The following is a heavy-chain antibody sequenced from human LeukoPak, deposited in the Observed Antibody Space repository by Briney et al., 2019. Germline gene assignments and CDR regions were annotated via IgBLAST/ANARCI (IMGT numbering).Heavy chain of an antibody. CDR1: GFTFSTYS. J-gene: IGHJ4*02. CDR2: ISSSSTYI. V-gene: IGHV3-21*01. D-gene: IGHD3-10*01. Sequence: GGSLRLSCAASGFTFSTYSLNWVRQAPGKGLEWVSSISSSSTYIYYADSVKGRFTISRDNAKNSLYLQMNSLSAEDTAVYCCAREVMVRGEYGFDYWGQGTLVTVSS. CDR3: AREVMVRGEYGFDY.